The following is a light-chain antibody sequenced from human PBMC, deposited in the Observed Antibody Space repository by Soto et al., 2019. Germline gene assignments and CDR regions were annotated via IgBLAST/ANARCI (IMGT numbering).Light chain of an antibody. CDR2: KVS. J-gene: IGKJ1*01. Sequence: VITQTHLSSPVSLGPAPSISCRSIPNLVHNDGNTYLSWFQQRPGQPPRLLIYKVSDRFSGVPDRFSGSGAGTDFTLTISRVEAEDVGVYYCMQATQSSWTSAQRAKVDI. V-gene: IGKV2-24*01. CDR3: MQATQSSWT. CDR1: PNLVHNDGNTY.